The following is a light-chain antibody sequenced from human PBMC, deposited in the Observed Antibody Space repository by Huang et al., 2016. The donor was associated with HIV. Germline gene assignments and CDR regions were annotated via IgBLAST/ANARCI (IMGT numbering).Light chain of an antibody. CDR2: GAS. CDR3: QVDGTSPPGP. CDR1: QSVSGSY. J-gene: IGKJ3*01. Sequence: EIVLTQSPGTLSLSPGERATLSCRASQSVSGSYLAWYQQKPGQAPRLLSYGASSRATGIPDRFRGSGSGTDFTLTITRLEPEDTALYYCQVDGTSPPGPFGPGATVHIK. V-gene: IGKV3-20*01.